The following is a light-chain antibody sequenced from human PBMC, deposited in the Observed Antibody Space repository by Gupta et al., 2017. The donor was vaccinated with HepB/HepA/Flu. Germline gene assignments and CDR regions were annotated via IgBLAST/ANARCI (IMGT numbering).Light chain of an antibody. V-gene: IGKV1-39*01. Sequence: DIQMTQSPSSLSTSVGDRVTITCRASQSISTYLNWFQQKPGKAPNLLIYAASSLQSGVPSRFSGSGSGSEFTLTISRLQPEDFATYYCQQTYITPKTFGQGTKVEIK. CDR3: QQTYITPKT. CDR2: AAS. CDR1: QSISTY. J-gene: IGKJ1*01.